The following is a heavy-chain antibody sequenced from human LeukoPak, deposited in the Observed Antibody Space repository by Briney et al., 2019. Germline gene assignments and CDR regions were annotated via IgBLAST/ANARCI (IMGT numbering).Heavy chain of an antibody. Sequence: KPGESLQISCQASGSTFTNYWVGWVRQLPGKGLEWMGIIYPGDSDTRYRPSFQGQVTISADKSISTAYLQWSSLKASDTAMYYCARRRYCTDTSCYAGVDGFDIWGQGTVVTVSS. D-gene: IGHD2-2*01. V-gene: IGHV5-51*01. CDR2: IYPGDSDT. CDR3: ARRRYCTDTSCYAGVDGFDI. J-gene: IGHJ3*02. CDR1: GSTFTNYW.